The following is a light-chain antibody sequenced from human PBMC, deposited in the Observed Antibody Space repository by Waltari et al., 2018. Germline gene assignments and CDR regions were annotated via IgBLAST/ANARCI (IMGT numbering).Light chain of an antibody. Sequence: DIQMTQSPSSLSASVGDRVTITCQASHDISNYLNWYQQKPGKAPKLLIYDASNLETGVPSRFSGSGSGTDFSFTISSLQPEDIATYYCQRYNSYANTFGQGT. J-gene: IGKJ2*01. V-gene: IGKV1-33*01. CDR2: DAS. CDR1: HDISNY. CDR3: QRYNSYANT.